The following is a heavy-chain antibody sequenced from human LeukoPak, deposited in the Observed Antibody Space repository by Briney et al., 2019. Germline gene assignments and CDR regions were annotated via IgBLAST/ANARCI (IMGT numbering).Heavy chain of an antibody. Sequence: GGSLRLSCAASEFRFSSYVMSWIRQAPGKGLEWVSGISGSGYTTHYADSVKGRFTISRDNSKNTLYLQMNSLRAEDTAVYYCARGGSYLSAFDIWGQGTMVTVSS. CDR1: EFRFSSYV. J-gene: IGHJ3*02. CDR3: ARGGSYLSAFDI. V-gene: IGHV3-23*01. CDR2: ISGSGYTT. D-gene: IGHD1-26*01.